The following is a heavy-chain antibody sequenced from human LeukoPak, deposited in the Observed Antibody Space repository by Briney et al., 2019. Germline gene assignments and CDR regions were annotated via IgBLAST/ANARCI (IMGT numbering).Heavy chain of an antibody. CDR2: INWSSDTI. V-gene: IGHV3-9*01. J-gene: IGHJ3*02. Sequence: GGSLRLSCAASGFTFDDYAMHWVRQAPGKGLEWVAGINWSSDTIGYADSVRGRFTVSRDNAKTSLVLHMNSLRTDDTALYYCAKATTFFDAFDIWGRGTRVTVSS. CDR1: GFTFDDYA. CDR3: AKATTFFDAFDI. D-gene: IGHD2/OR15-2a*01.